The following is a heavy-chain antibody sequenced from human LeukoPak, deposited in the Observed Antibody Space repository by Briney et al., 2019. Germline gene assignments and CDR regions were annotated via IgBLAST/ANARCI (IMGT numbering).Heavy chain of an antibody. CDR3: ARVRGYSYGRDAFDI. CDR2: INPNSGGT. Sequence: GASVKVSCKASGYTFTGYYMHWVRQAPGQGLEWMGWINPNSGGTNYAQKFQGRVTMTRDTSISTAYMELSRLRSDDTAVYYCARVRGYSYGRDAFDIWGQGTMVTVSS. J-gene: IGHJ3*02. D-gene: IGHD5-18*01. CDR1: GYTFTGYY. V-gene: IGHV1-2*02.